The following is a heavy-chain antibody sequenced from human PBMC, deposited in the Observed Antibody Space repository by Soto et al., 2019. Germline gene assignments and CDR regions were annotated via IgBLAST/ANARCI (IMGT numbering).Heavy chain of an antibody. J-gene: IGHJ4*02. D-gene: IGHD6-13*01. CDR1: GGTFSSYA. CDR2: IIPIFGTA. CDR3: ARGGIAAAGDRLDY. Sequence: GASVKVSCKASGGTFSSYAISWVRQAPGQGLEWMGGIIPIFGTANYAQKFQGRVTITAGESTSTAYMELSSLRSEDTAVYYCARGGIAAAGDRLDYWGQGTLVTVSS. V-gene: IGHV1-69*13.